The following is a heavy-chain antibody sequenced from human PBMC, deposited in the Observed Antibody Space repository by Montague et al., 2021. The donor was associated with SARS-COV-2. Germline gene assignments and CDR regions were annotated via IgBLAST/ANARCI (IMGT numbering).Heavy chain of an antibody. V-gene: IGHV3-30-3*01. D-gene: IGHD5-24*01. Sequence: SLRLSCAASGFTFSSYGMHWVRQAPGKGLERATLISYDGSNKYYADSVKGRFTISRDNSKNTLYLQMSSLRAEDTAVYYCARESSIDEKGMGLDYWGQGTLVTVSS. CDR1: GFTFSSYG. CDR3: ARESSIDEKGMGLDY. CDR2: ISYDGSNK. J-gene: IGHJ4*02.